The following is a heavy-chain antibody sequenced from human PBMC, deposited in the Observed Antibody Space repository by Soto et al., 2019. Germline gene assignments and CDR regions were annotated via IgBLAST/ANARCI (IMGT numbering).Heavy chain of an antibody. V-gene: IGHV4-59*08. J-gene: IGHJ5*02. CDR3: ARHFDWYVP. CDR1: GGSISSYY. CDR2: IYYSGST. Sequence: SETLSLTCTVSGGSISSYYWSWIRQPPGRGLEWIGYIYYSGSTNYNPSLKSRVTISVDTSKNQFSLKLSSVTAADTAVYYCARHFDWYVPLGQGTLVTVSS.